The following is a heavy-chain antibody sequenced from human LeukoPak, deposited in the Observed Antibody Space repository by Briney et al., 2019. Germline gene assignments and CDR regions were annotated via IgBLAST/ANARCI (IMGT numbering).Heavy chain of an antibody. Sequence: GGSLRLSCAASGFTFSSYWMIWVRQAPGKGLEWVANIKQDGSEKYYVDSVKGRFTISRDNAKNSLYLQMNSLRAEDTAVYYCARALGGVQPYYYNYGMDVWGQGTTVTVSS. CDR2: IKQDGSEK. J-gene: IGHJ6*02. CDR1: GFTFSSYW. CDR3: ARALGGVQPYYYNYGMDV. V-gene: IGHV3-7*01. D-gene: IGHD1-1*01.